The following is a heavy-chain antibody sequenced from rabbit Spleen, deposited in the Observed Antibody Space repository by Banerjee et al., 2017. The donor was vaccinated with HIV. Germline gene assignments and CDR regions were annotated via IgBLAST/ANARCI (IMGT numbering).Heavy chain of an antibody. CDR3: ARDTGSSFSSYGMDL. V-gene: IGHV1S7*01. Sequence: QLTETGGGLVQPGGSLTLSCKASGIDFTNYYINWVRQAPGKGLEWIGIIYAAKGSTDYASWVNGRFTISSDNAQSTVDLKMTSLTAADTATYFCARDTGSSFSSYGMDLWGQGTLVTVS. CDR1: GIDFTNYY. D-gene: IGHD8-1*01. J-gene: IGHJ6*01. CDR2: IYAAKGST.